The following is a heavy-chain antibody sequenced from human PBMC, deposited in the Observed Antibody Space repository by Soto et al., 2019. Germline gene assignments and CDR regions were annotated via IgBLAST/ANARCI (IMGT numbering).Heavy chain of an antibody. V-gene: IGHV1-69*02. CDR3: ARVPRGYSGYDYNYYFDY. CDR1: GGTFSSYT. CDR2: IIPILGIA. J-gene: IGHJ4*02. Sequence: SVKVSCKASGGTFSSYTISWVRQAPGQGLEWMGRIIPILGIANYAQKFQGRVTITADKSTSTAYMELSNLRSEDTAVYYCARVPRGYSGYDYNYYFDYWGQGTLVTVSS. D-gene: IGHD5-12*01.